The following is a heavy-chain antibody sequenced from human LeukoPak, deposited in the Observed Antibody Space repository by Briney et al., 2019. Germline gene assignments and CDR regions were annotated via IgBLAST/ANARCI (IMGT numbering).Heavy chain of an antibody. Sequence: PGGSLRLSCAASGFTFSGYAMHWVRQAPGKGLEWVAVISYDGSNKYYADSVKGRFTISRDNSKNTLYLQMNSLRAEDTAVYYCARCGRWLPALDWGQGTLVTVSS. V-gene: IGHV3-30*04. CDR2: ISYDGSNK. D-gene: IGHD5-24*01. CDR3: ARCGRWLPALD. J-gene: IGHJ4*02. CDR1: GFTFSGYA.